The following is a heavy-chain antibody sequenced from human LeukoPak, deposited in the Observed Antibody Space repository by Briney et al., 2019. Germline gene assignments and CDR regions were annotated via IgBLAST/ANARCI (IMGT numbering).Heavy chain of an antibody. V-gene: IGHV3-74*01. CDR3: ARDLPRSEYWYFDL. J-gene: IGHJ2*01. Sequence: QPGGSLRLSCAASGFTFSGWMHWVRQAPGEGLVWLSRIKNDGSITSYADSVKGRFTISRDNAKNTLYLQMNSLRVEDTAMYYCARDLPRSEYWYFDLWGRGALVTVSS. D-gene: IGHD2/OR15-2a*01. CDR2: IKNDGSIT. CDR1: GFTFSGW.